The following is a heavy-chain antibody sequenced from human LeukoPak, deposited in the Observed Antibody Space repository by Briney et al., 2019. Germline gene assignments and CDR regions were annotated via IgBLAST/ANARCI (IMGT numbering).Heavy chain of an antibody. J-gene: IGHJ4*02. CDR1: GGSISSYY. Sequence: KPSEALSLTCSVSGGSISSYYWSWIRQPPGKGLEWIGYIYYSGSTNYNPSLKSRVTISVDTSKNQFSLKLSSVTAADTAVYYCARGSWFDYWGQGTLVTVSS. CDR2: IYYSGST. D-gene: IGHD3-10*01. CDR3: ARGSWFDY. V-gene: IGHV4-59*01.